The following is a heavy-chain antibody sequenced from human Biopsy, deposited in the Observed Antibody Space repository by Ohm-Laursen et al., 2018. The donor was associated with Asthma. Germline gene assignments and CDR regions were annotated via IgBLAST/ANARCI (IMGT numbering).Heavy chain of an antibody. CDR2: TNERGVT. J-gene: IGHJ6*02. CDR1: PGSFSGFF. Sequence: GTLSLTCNVYPGSFSGFFWTWIRQSPGKGLEWIGETNERGVTNNNPSLKSRVIISIDTYWNRVSLKLTSVTAADTAVYYCARGPELDVWGQGTTVTASS. V-gene: IGHV4-34*01. CDR3: ARGPELDV.